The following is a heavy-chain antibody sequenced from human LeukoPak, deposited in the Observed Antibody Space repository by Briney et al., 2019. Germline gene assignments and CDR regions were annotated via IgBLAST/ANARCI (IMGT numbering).Heavy chain of an antibody. V-gene: IGHV4-34*01. D-gene: IGHD3-10*01. CDR2: INHSGST. CDR3: ARKDRYYYGSGSYGIDY. Sequence: SETLSLTCAVYGGSFSGYYWSWVRQPPGKGLEWVGDINHSGSTNYNPSLKSRVTISVDTPKNQFSLKLSSVTAADTAVYYCARKDRYYYGSGSYGIDYWGQGTLVTVSS. CDR1: GGSFSGYY. J-gene: IGHJ4*02.